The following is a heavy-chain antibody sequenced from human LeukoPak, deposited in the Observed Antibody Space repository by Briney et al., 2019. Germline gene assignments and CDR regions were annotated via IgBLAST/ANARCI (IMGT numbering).Heavy chain of an antibody. CDR2: ISGSGGRT. J-gene: IGHJ6*02. D-gene: IGHD2-2*01. V-gene: IGHV3-23*01. CDR3: AKDSPSLVVPAAPPPTRYGMDV. CDR1: GFTFSSYV. Sequence: GGSLRLSCAASGFTFSSYVMSWVRQAPGKGLEWVSAISGSGGRTYYADSVKGRFTISRDNFKKTRYLQMNSLRPEDTAVYYSAKDSPSLVVPAAPPPTRYGMDVWGQGTTVTVSS.